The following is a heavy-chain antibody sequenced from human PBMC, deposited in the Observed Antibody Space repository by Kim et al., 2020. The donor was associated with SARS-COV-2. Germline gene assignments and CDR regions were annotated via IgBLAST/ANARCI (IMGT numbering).Heavy chain of an antibody. CDR1: GFTFSNYD. CDR2: ISSTGDT. D-gene: IGHD6-13*01. J-gene: IGHJ6*03. Sequence: GGSLRLSCAASGFTFSNYDMHWVRQATGKGLEWVSAISSTGDTDYPGSAEGVFTISSINTEDSLNLLMISLRGGDTAVYYLSRGATSSSCYSYCDCYMHV. CDR3: SRGATSSSCYSYCDCYMHV. V-gene: IGHV3-13*01.